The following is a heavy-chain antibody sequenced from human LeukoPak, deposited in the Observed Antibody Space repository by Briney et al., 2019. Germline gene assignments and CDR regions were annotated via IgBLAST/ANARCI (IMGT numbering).Heavy chain of an antibody. CDR1: GYSFTSYW. V-gene: IGHV5-51*01. J-gene: IGHJ6*02. D-gene: IGHD3-3*01. CDR2: IYPGDSDT. Sequence: GESLMISCKGSGYSFTSYWIGWVRRVPGKGLEWMGIIYPGDSDTRYSPSFQGQVTISADKSISTAYLPWSSLKASDTAMYYCARHGVLYGMDVWGQGTTVTVSS. CDR3: ARHGVLYGMDV.